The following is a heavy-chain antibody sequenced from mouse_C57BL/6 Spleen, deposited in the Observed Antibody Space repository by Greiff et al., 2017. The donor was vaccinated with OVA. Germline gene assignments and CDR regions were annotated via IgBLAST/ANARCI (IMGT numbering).Heavy chain of an antibody. CDR1: GYTFTSYW. J-gene: IGHJ4*01. D-gene: IGHD3-2*02. CDR3: ARPTAQATDYYAMDY. CDR2: IYPGSGST. Sequence: QVQLKQPGAELVKPGASVKMSCKASGYTFTSYWITWVKQRPGQGLEWIGDIYPGSGSTNYNEKFKSKATLTVDTSSSTAYMQLSSLTSEDSAVYYCARPTAQATDYYAMDYWGQGTSVTVSS. V-gene: IGHV1-55*01.